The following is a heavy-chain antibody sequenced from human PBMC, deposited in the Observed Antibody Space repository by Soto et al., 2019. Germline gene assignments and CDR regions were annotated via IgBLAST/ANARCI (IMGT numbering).Heavy chain of an antibody. CDR2: INSDGSST. CDR3: ASTSYYYYGMDV. Sequence: EVQLVESGGGLVQPGGSLRLSCAASGFTFSSYWMHGVRQAPGKGLVWVSRINSDGSSTSYADSVKGRFTISRDNAKNTLYLHMNSLRAEDTAVYYCASTSYYYYGMDVWGQGTTVTVSS. V-gene: IGHV3-74*01. J-gene: IGHJ6*02. CDR1: GFTFSSYW. D-gene: IGHD4-4*01.